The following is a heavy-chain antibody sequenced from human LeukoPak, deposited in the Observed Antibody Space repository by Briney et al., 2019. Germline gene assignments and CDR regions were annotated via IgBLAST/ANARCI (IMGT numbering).Heavy chain of an antibody. CDR2: IKQDGSEK. V-gene: IGHV3-7*01. D-gene: IGHD4-17*01. Sequence: GGSLRLSCAASGFTFSSYWMSWVRQAPGKGLEWEANIKQDGSEKYYVDSVKGRFTISRDNAKNSLYLQMNSLRAEDTAVYYCANLPVLDDYGDYVGDYWGQGTLVTVSS. J-gene: IGHJ4*02. CDR3: ANLPVLDDYGDYVGDY. CDR1: GFTFSSYW.